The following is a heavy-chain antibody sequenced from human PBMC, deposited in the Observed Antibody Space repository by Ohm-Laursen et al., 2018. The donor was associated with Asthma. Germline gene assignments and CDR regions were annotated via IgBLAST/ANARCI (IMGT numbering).Heavy chain of an antibody. Sequence: PLRLSCTASGFTFSSYSMNWVRQAPGKGLEWVSYIVSSSSTIYYADSVKGRFTISRDNAKNSLYLQMNSLRDEDTAVYYCACSGYSYGYYYYGMDVWGQGTTVTVSS. V-gene: IGHV3-48*02. J-gene: IGHJ6*02. D-gene: IGHD5-18*01. CDR3: ACSGYSYGYYYYGMDV. CDR1: GFTFSSYS. CDR2: IVSSSSTI.